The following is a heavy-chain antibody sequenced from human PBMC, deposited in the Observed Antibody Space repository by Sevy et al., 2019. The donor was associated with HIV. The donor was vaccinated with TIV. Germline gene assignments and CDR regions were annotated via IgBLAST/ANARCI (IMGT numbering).Heavy chain of an antibody. CDR2: ISGSGGRI. J-gene: IGHJ4*02. Sequence: GGSLRLSCAASGFTLSNYAMSWVRQAPGKGLEWVSAISGSGGRIYYADSVKGRFTISRDNSKNTLYLQMNSLRAEDTAVYYCATEGLSGYDAPFAYWGQGTLVTVSS. D-gene: IGHD5-12*01. V-gene: IGHV3-23*01. CDR3: ATEGLSGYDAPFAY. CDR1: GFTLSNYA.